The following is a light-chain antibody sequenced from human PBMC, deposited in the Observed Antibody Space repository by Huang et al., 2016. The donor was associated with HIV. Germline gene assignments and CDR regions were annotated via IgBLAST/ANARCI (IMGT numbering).Light chain of an antibody. J-gene: IGKJ4*01. CDR2: GAS. Sequence: EIVMTQSPATLSVSPGERATLSCRASQSVSNNFAWYQQKPGQTPRLLIYGASTRATGIPARFSGSGSGTEFTLTISSLQSEDFAVYYCQQYNNWPPLTFGGGTKVEI. CDR1: QSVSNN. V-gene: IGKV3-15*01. CDR3: QQYNNWPPLT.